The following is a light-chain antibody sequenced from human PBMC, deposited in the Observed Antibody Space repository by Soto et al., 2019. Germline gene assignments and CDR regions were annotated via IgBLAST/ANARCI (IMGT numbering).Light chain of an antibody. Sequence: DIQMTKSPSTLSASAGDRVTITCRASQSISSWLAWYQQKPGKAPKLLIYKASSLESGVPSRFSGSGSGTEFTLTISSLQPDDFATYYCQQYNSYSVTFGQGTKVDSK. CDR2: KAS. CDR3: QQYNSYSVT. CDR1: QSISSW. V-gene: IGKV1-5*03. J-gene: IGKJ1*01.